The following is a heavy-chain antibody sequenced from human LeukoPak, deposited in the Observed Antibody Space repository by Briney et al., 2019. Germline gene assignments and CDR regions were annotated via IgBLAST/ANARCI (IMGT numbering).Heavy chain of an antibody. CDR2: IYHSGST. CDR1: GYSISSGYY. CDR3: ARDRILIGIWSGYRGFDP. Sequence: SETLSLTCTVSGYSISSGYYWGWIRQPPGKGLEWIGSIYHSGSTHYNPSLKSRVTISVDTSKNQFSPKLSSVTAADTAVYYCARDRILIGIWSGYRGFDPWGQGTLVTVSS. D-gene: IGHD3-3*01. V-gene: IGHV4-38-2*02. J-gene: IGHJ5*02.